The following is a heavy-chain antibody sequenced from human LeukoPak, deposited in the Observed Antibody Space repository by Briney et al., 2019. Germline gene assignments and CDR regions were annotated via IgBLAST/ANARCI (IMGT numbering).Heavy chain of an antibody. D-gene: IGHD2-21*02. CDR3: ARDRNLLAVTAPDY. CDR2: INPNSGGT. V-gene: IGHV1-2*02. CDR1: GYTFTSYG. J-gene: IGHJ4*02. Sequence: ASVKVSCMASGYTFTSYGISWVRQAPGQELEWMGWINPNSGGTNYAQKFQGRVTMTRDTSISTAYMELSRLRSDDTAVYYCARDRNLLAVTAPDYWGQGTLVTVSS.